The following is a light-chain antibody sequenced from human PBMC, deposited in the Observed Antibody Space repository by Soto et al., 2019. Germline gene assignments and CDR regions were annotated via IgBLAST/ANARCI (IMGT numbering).Light chain of an antibody. Sequence: EIVMTQSTATLSLSPGERATLSFRASQSVRNNLAWYQQKPGQAPRLLIYGASTRATGIPARFSGSGSGTEFTLTISSLYSEDFAVYYCQQYNNWPPWTFGQGTKVDI. J-gene: IGKJ1*01. V-gene: IGKV3-15*01. CDR3: QQYNNWPPWT. CDR1: QSVRNN. CDR2: GAS.